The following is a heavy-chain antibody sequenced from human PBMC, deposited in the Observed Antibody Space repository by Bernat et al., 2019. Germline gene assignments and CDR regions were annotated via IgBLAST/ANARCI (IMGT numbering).Heavy chain of an antibody. V-gene: IGHV4-39*01. CDR3: ARVGYRGYDSDY. J-gene: IGHJ4*02. Sequence: QLQLQESGSGLVKPSETLSLTCTVSGGSISSSSYYRGWIRQPPGKGLEWIGSIYYSGSTYYNPSLKSRVTVAGDTSKNQFSLRLSAVTAADTAVYYCARVGYRGYDSDYWDQGTLVTVSS. CDR2: IYYSGST. CDR1: GGSISSSSYY. D-gene: IGHD5-12*01.